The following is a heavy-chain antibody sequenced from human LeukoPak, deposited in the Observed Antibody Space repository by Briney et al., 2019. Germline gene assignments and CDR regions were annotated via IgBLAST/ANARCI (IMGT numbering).Heavy chain of an antibody. CDR3: ARVYYYYYYMDV. J-gene: IGHJ6*03. V-gene: IGHV4-59*01. Sequence: SETLSLXCTVSGGSISSYYWSWSRQPPGKGLEWIGYIYYSGSTNYNPSLKSRVTISVDTSKNQFSLKLSSVTAADTAVYYCARVYYYYYYMDVWGKGTTVTVSS. CDR1: GGSISSYY. CDR2: IYYSGST.